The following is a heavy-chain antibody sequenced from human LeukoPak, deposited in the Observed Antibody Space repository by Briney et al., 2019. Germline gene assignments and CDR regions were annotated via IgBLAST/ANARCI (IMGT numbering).Heavy chain of an antibody. V-gene: IGHV3-23*01. CDR3: VRSLDY. J-gene: IGHJ4*02. Sequence: GGSLRLSCAASGFTFSSYGMNWVRQAPGKGLEWDSVIAGSDGFTQYADSVKGRFTISRDNSKNTVYLQMNRLRVEDTALYYCVRSLDYWGQGTLVTVSS. CDR2: IAGSDGFT. CDR1: GFTFSSYG.